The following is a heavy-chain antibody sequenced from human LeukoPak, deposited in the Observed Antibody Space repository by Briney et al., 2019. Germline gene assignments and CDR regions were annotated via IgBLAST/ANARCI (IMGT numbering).Heavy chain of an antibody. V-gene: IGHV3-23*01. CDR3: ARDQFDYYDSSGYDY. Sequence: GGSLRLSCAASGFTFSSYSMNWVRQAPGKGLEWVSAISGSGGSTYYADSVKGRFTISRDNSKNTLYLQMNSLRAEDTAVYYCARDQFDYYDSSGYDYWGQGTLVTVSP. CDR1: GFTFSSYS. J-gene: IGHJ4*02. CDR2: ISGSGGST. D-gene: IGHD3-22*01.